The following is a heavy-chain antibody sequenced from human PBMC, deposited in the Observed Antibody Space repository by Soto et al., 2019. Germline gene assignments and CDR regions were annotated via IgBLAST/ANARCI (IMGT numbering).Heavy chain of an antibody. CDR3: ARGPKTLTIFAVSDPQY. V-gene: IGHV1-18*04. CDR2: ISAYNGNT. J-gene: IGHJ4*02. Sequence: ASVKVSCKASGYTFTSYGISWVRQAPGQGLEWMGWISAYNGNTNYAQKLQGRVTMTTDTSTSTAYMELRSLRSDDTAVYYCARGPKTLTIFAVSDPQYWGQGTLVTLSS. CDR1: GYTFTSYG. D-gene: IGHD3-3*01.